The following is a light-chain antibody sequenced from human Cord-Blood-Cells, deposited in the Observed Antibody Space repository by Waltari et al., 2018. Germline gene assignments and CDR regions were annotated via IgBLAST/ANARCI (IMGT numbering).Light chain of an antibody. J-gene: IGLJ1*01. CDR1: SSDVGSYNL. CDR2: EGS. V-gene: IGLV2-23*01. CDR3: CSYAGSSTYF. Sequence: QSALTQPASVSGSPGQSITTSCTGTSSDVGSYNLVSWSQQPPGKAPKLKIYEGSKRPSGVSNRFSGSKSGNTASLTISGLQAEDEADYYCCSYAGSSTYFFGTGTKVTVL.